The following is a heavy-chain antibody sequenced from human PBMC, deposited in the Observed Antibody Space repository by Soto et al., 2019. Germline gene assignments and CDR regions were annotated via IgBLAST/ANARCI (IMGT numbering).Heavy chain of an antibody. Sequence: GASVKVSCKASGGTFSSYAISWVRQAPGQGLEWMGGIIPIFGTANYAQKFQGRVTITADESTSTAYMGLSSLRSEDTAVYYCASNILTGSTLPFDYWGQGTLVTVSS. CDR1: GGTFSSYA. CDR2: IIPIFGTA. J-gene: IGHJ4*02. CDR3: ASNILTGSTLPFDY. D-gene: IGHD3-9*01. V-gene: IGHV1-69*13.